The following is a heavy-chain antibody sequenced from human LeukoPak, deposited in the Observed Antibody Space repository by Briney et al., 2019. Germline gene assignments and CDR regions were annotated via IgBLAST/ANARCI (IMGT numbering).Heavy chain of an antibody. CDR1: GYTFTSYD. Sequence: GASVKVSCKASGYTFTSYDINWVRQATGQGLEWMGWMNPNSGNTGYAQKFQGRVTMTRNTSISTAYMELSSLRSEDTAVYYRAEGDYVWGSYRSEYNWFDPWGQGTLVTVSS. CDR3: AEGDYVWGSYRSEYNWFDP. D-gene: IGHD3-16*02. J-gene: IGHJ5*02. CDR2: MNPNSGNT. V-gene: IGHV1-8*01.